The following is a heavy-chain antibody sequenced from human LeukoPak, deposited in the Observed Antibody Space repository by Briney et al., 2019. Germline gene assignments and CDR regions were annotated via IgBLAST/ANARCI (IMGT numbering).Heavy chain of an antibody. CDR1: GFTFSSYE. CDR2: ISSSGSTI. CDR3: ARRGRLELRWGFDY. Sequence: GGSLRLSCAASGFTFSSYEMNWVRQALGKGLEWVSYISSSGSTIYYADSVKGRFTISRDNAKNSLYLQMNSLRAEDTAVYYCARRGRLELRWGFDYWGQGTLVTVSS. V-gene: IGHV3-48*03. D-gene: IGHD1-7*01. J-gene: IGHJ4*02.